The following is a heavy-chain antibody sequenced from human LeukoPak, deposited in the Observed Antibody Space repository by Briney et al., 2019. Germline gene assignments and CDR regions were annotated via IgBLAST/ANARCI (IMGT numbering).Heavy chain of an antibody. V-gene: IGHV1-2*02. CDR2: INPNSGGT. CDR3: ASTPRDSSSWSY. Sequence: ASVKVSCKASGYTFTGYYIHWVRQAPGQGLEWMGWINPNSGGTNYAQKFQGRVTMTRDTSISTAYMELSRMRSDDTAAYYCASTPRDSSSWSYWGQGTLVTVSS. D-gene: IGHD6-13*01. CDR1: GYTFTGYY. J-gene: IGHJ4*02.